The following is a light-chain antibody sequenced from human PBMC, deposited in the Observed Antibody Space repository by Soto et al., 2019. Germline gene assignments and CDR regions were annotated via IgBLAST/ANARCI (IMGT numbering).Light chain of an antibody. CDR3: SSYTSSSTLLV. Sequence: QSALTQPASVSGSPGQSITISCTGTSSDVGGYNYVSWYQQHPGKAPKLMIYEVSNRPSGVSNRFSGSKSGNTASLTISGLQAEDEAEYYCSSYTSSSTLLVFGGGTTLTVL. CDR2: EVS. CDR1: SSDVGGYNY. J-gene: IGLJ2*01. V-gene: IGLV2-14*01.